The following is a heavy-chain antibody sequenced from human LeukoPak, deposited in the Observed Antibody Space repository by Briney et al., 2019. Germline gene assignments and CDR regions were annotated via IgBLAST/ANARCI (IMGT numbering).Heavy chain of an antibody. J-gene: IGHJ4*02. D-gene: IGHD3-22*01. CDR2: INPNSGGT. Sequence: ASVKVSCKASGYTFTGYYMHWVRQAPGQGLEWMGWINPNSGGTNYAQKFQGRVTMTRDTSISTAYMELSSLRSEDTAVYYCAIDDSGVESNYFDYWGQGTLVTVSS. CDR1: GYTFTGYY. CDR3: AIDDSGVESNYFDY. V-gene: IGHV1-2*02.